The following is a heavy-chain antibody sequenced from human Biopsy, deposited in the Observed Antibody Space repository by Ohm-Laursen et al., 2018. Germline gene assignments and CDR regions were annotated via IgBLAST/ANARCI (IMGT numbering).Heavy chain of an antibody. CDR2: IKKKSNNDAT. Sequence: SLRLSCTASGFNLSAFALHWVCQASGRGLEWVGRIKKKSNNDATAYAESMKGRFSIFRDDSKSTSFLQMNSLKIEDTAVYFCTRSAGYGYDYWGQGSLVTVAS. CDR3: TRSAGYGYDY. CDR1: GFNLSAFA. J-gene: IGHJ4*02. D-gene: IGHD5-12*01. V-gene: IGHV3-73*01.